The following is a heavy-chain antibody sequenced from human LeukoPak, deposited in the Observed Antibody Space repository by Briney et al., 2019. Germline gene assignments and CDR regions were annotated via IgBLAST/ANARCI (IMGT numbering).Heavy chain of an antibody. J-gene: IGHJ4*02. CDR1: GFTVSGNY. D-gene: IGHD3-22*01. Sequence: PGGSLRLSCAASGFTVSGNYMSWVRQAPGKGLEWVSVIYSGGSTYYADSVKGRFTISRDNSKNSQYLQMNSLRAEGTAVYYCARGDSSGYYLNYWGQGTLVTVSS. CDR3: ARGDSSGYYLNY. CDR2: IYSGGST. V-gene: IGHV3-53*01.